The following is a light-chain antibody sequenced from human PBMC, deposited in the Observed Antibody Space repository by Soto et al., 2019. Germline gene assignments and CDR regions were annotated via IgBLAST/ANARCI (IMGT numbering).Light chain of an antibody. Sequence: IVMTQSPATLSVSPGERATLSCRASQSVGRCLAWYQQKPGQAPRLLMYGTSARATGIPATCSGSGSGTEFSLTISSLQSEDFAVYYCQQYDNWPSVTFGGGTKVEIK. CDR3: QQYDNWPSVT. J-gene: IGKJ4*01. CDR1: QSVGRC. CDR2: GTS. V-gene: IGKV3-15*01.